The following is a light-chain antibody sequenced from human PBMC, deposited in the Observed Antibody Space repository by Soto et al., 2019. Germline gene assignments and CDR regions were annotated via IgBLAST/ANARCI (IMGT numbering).Light chain of an antibody. J-gene: IGKJ4*01. CDR1: QSASSNH. CDR2: AAS. CDR3: QQYGRSPPLI. V-gene: IGKV3-20*01. Sequence: EIVLTQSPGTLSLSPGERATLSCRASQSASSNHLAWYQQKPGQAPRLLIYAASTRATGIPDRFSGSGSGTDFTLTISRLEPEDFAVYYCQQYGRSPPLIFGGGTKVEIK.